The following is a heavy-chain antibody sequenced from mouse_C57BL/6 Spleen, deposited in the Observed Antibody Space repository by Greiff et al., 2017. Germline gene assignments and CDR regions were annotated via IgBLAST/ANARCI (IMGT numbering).Heavy chain of an antibody. J-gene: IGHJ4*01. D-gene: IGHD1-1*02. CDR1: GFTFSDYG. CDR3: ARTPYGVYAMDY. V-gene: IGHV5-17*01. Sequence: VQLKESGGGLVKPGGSLKLSCAASGFTFSDYGMHWVRQAPEKGLEWVAYISSGSSTIYYADTVKGRFTISRDNAKNTLFLQMTSLRSEDTAMYYCARTPYGVYAMDYWGQGTSVTVSS. CDR2: ISSGSSTI.